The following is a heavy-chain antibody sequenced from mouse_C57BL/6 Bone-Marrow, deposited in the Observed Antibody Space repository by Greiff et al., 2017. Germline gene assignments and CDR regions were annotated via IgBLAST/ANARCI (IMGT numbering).Heavy chain of an antibody. Sequence: VQLQQSGAELVKPGASVKMSCKASGYTFTSYWITWVKQRPGQGLEWIGDIYPGSGSTNYNEKFKSKATLTVDTSSSTAYMQLSSLTSEDSAVYYCARGKIYYDYDKYFDVWGTGTTVTVSS. CDR3: ARGKIYYDYDKYFDV. J-gene: IGHJ1*03. D-gene: IGHD2-4*01. CDR1: GYTFTSYW. CDR2: IYPGSGST. V-gene: IGHV1-55*01.